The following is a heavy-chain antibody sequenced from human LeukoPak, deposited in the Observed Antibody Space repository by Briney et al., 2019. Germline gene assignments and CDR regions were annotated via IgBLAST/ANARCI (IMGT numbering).Heavy chain of an antibody. D-gene: IGHD4-17*01. CDR1: GGSISSYY. J-gene: IGHJ4*02. Sequence: SETLSLTCTVSGGSISSYYWSWLRQPPGMGLEWIGYIYYSGSTNYNPSLKSRVTISVDTSKNQFSLKLSSVTAADTAVYYCARFIMTTVTTAFHDYWGQGTLVTVSS. V-gene: IGHV4-59*01. CDR3: ARFIMTTVTTAFHDY. CDR2: IYYSGST.